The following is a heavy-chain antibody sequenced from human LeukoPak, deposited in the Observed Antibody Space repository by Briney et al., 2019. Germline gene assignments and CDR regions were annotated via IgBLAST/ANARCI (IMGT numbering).Heavy chain of an antibody. Sequence: PSETLSLTCTVSGGSISSYYWSWIRQPPGKGLEWIGYIYYSGSTNYNPSLKSRVTISVDTSKNQFSLKLSSVTAADTAVYYCARVGSPYCGGDCYSGTFDYWGQGTLVTVS. CDR2: IYYSGST. J-gene: IGHJ4*02. CDR3: ARVGSPYCGGDCYSGTFDY. V-gene: IGHV4-59*08. CDR1: GGSISSYY. D-gene: IGHD2-21*02.